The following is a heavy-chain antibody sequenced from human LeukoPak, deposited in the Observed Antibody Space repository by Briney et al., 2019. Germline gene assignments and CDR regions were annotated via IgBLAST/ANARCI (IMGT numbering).Heavy chain of an antibody. V-gene: IGHV1-18*01. D-gene: IGHD3-3*01. CDR1: GYTFSNYG. Sequence: ASVKVSCKASGYTFSNYGISWVRQTPGQGLEWMGWISAYNGNTSYAQKFQGRVTMTRDMSTSTVYMELSSLRSEDTAVYYCARDPQVQNFWSGYYSHDAFDIWGQGTMVTVSS. J-gene: IGHJ3*02. CDR2: ISAYNGNT. CDR3: ARDPQVQNFWSGYYSHDAFDI.